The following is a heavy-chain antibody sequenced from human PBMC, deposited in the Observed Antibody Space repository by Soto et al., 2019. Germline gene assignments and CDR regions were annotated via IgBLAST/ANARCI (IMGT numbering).Heavy chain of an antibody. Sequence: ASVKVSCKASGYTFTSYGISWVRQAPGQGLEWMGWISVHNGNTNYAQKLQGRVTMTTDTSTSTAYMELRGLRSDDTAVYYCARYTHLTAYPAQYSQPLRQAPLVTV. CDR1: GYTFTSYG. J-gene: IGHJ1*01. D-gene: IGHD3-16*01. V-gene: IGHV1-18*01. CDR2: ISVHNGNT. CDR3: ARYTHLTAYPAQYSQP.